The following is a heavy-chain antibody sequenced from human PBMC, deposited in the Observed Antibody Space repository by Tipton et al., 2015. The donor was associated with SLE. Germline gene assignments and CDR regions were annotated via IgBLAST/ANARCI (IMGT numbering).Heavy chain of an antibody. CDR1: GYSFTSYW. CDR3: ARGVMITFGGVIVVYGMDV. V-gene: IGHV1-69*01. D-gene: IGHD3-16*02. Sequence: QVQLVQSGAEVKKSGESLRISCKGSGYSFTSYWISWVRQAPGQGLEWMGGIIPIFGTTNYPQKFQGRVTLTADESTSTAYLELSSLRSEDTAVYYCARGVMITFGGVIVVYGMDVWGQGTTVTVSS. CDR2: IIPIFGTT. J-gene: IGHJ6*02.